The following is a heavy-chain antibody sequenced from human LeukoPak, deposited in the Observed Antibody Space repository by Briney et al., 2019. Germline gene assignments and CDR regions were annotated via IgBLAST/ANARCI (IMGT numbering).Heavy chain of an antibody. D-gene: IGHD3-22*01. V-gene: IGHV2-70*11. Sequence: SGPTLVNPTQTLTPTCTFSGFSLSTSGMCVSWIRQPPGKALEWLARIDWDDDKYYSTSLKTRLTISKDTSKNQVVLTMTNMDPVDTATYYCARIRSSYYYDRMLYFDYWGQGTLVTVSS. J-gene: IGHJ4*02. CDR2: IDWDDDK. CDR1: GFSLSTSGMC. CDR3: ARIRSSYYYDRMLYFDY.